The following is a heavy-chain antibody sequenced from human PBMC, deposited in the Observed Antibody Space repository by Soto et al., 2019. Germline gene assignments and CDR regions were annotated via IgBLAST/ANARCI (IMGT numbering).Heavy chain of an antibody. CDR1: GGSISWYY. CDR2: MYNTGST. J-gene: IGHJ6*02. V-gene: IGHV4-59*08. Sequence: SETLSLTCTVSGGSISWYYWSWIRQPPRKGLEWIGYMYNTGSTVYNPSFKSRVTISVDTSKNQFSLKLSSVTAADTAVYYCARHLQLEPPWYYYGMDVWGQGTTVTVSS. D-gene: IGHD1-1*01. CDR3: ARHLQLEPPWYYYGMDV.